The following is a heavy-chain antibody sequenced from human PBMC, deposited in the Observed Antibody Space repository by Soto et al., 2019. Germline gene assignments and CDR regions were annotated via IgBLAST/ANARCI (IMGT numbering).Heavy chain of an antibody. V-gene: IGHV3-23*01. CDR1: GFSFSSYA. D-gene: IGHD5-12*01. Sequence: EVQLLESGGGLVQPGGSLRLSCAASGFSFSSYAMSWVRQTPGKGLQWVSVISSSGSTSYTDSVKGRFTISKDSSKNTLYLQLNSLRVEDTAVYYCAKGARDVDYWGQGTLVTVSS. CDR2: ISSSGST. CDR3: AKGARDVDY. J-gene: IGHJ4*02.